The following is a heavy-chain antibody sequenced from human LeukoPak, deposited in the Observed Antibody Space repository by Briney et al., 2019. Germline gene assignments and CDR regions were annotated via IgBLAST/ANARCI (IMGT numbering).Heavy chain of an antibody. Sequence: PSETLSLTRTVSGGSISSSSYYWGWIRQPPGKGLERIGSIYYSGSTYYNPSLKSRVTISVDTSKNQFSLKLSSVTAADTAVYYCASPYYDILTGYRFDYWGQGTLVTVSS. J-gene: IGHJ4*02. V-gene: IGHV4-39*01. D-gene: IGHD3-9*01. CDR2: IYYSGST. CDR3: ASPYYDILTGYRFDY. CDR1: GGSISSSSYY.